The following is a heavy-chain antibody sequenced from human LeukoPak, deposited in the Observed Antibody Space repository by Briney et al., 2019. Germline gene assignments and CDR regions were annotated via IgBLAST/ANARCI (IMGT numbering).Heavy chain of an antibody. J-gene: IGHJ4*02. CDR2: ISSSSSYI. CDR3: ARRRSSGCPLDY. V-gene: IGHV3-21*01. CDR1: GFTLSSYS. Sequence: PGGSLRLSCAASGFTLSSYSMNWVRQAPGKGLEWVSSISSSSSYIYYADSVKGRFTISRDNSKNTLYLQMNSLRAEDTAVYYCARRRSSGCPLDYWGQGTLVTVSS. D-gene: IGHD6-19*01.